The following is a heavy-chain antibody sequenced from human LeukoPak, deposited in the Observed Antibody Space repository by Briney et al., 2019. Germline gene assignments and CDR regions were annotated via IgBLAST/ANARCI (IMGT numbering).Heavy chain of an antibody. Sequence: GGCLRLSFSVSGFIVSSDYITSVRQAPGGGLEWGSLIYSGGSTYYAASVKGRFTISRDNSTNTMYLQMNSLRAADTAVYSRARGLGSGTYTDLYMDVWGKGTTVTVSS. D-gene: IGHD3-10*01. J-gene: IGHJ6*03. V-gene: IGHV3-53*01. CDR3: ARGLGSGTYTDLYMDV. CDR2: IYSGGST. CDR1: GFIVSSDY.